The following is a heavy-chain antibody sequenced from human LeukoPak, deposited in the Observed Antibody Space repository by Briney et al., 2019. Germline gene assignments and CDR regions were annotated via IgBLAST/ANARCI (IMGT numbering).Heavy chain of an antibody. CDR2: MNPNSGNT. CDR1: GYTFTSYD. D-gene: IGHD2-15*01. J-gene: IGHJ6*03. Sequence: ASVKVSCKASGYTFTSYDINWVRQAPGQGLEWMGWMNPNSGNTVYAQKFQGRVTMTRNTSISTAYMELSSLRSEDTAVYYCARAGWPGYYYYYMDVWGKGTTVTVSS. V-gene: IGHV1-8*01. CDR3: ARAGWPGYYYYYMDV.